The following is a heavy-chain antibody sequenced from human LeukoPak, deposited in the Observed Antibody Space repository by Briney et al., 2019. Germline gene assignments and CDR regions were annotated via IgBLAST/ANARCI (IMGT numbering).Heavy chain of an antibody. CDR1: GFTFTNAW. Sequence: GGSLRLSCVASGFTFTNAWMSWVRQAPGKGLEWVAVISYDGSNKYYADSVKGRFSISRDNSKNTLYLQMSSLRDEDTAVYYCAGVSESGWYYFDYWGRGTLVTVSS. D-gene: IGHD6-19*01. J-gene: IGHJ4*02. CDR3: AGVSESGWYYFDY. CDR2: ISYDGSNK. V-gene: IGHV3-30*03.